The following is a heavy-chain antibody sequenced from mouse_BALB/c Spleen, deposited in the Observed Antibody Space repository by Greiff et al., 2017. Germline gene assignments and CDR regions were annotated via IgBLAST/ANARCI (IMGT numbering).Heavy chain of an antibody. D-gene: IGHD3-3*01. CDR2: ISYSGST. CDR3: ARLHRDGAMDY. CDR1: GYSITSDYA. V-gene: IGHV3-2*02. Sequence: EVQLQESGPGLVKPSQSLSLTCTVTGYSITSDYAWNWIRQFPGNKLEWMGYISYSGSTSYNPSLKSRISITRDTSKNQFFLQLNSVTTEDTATYYCARLHRDGAMDYWGQGTSVTVSS. J-gene: IGHJ4*01.